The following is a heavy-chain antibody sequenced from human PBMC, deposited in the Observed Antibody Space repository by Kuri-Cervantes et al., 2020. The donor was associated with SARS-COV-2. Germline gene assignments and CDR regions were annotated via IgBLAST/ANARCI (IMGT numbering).Heavy chain of an antibody. D-gene: IGHD5-18*01. J-gene: IGHJ4*02. CDR1: GGSISSYY. Sequence: GSLRLSCTVSGGSISSYYWSWIRQPPGKGLEWIGYIYYSGSTNYNPSLKSRVTISVDTSKNQFSLKLSSVTAADTAVYYCARGYSLIDYWDQGTLVTVSS. CDR2: IYYSGST. CDR3: ARGYSLIDY. V-gene: IGHV4-59*01.